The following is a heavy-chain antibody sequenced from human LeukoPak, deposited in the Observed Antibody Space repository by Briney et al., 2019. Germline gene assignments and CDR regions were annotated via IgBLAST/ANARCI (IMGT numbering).Heavy chain of an antibody. D-gene: IGHD4-17*01. CDR3: ARPNYGDYWGYFEY. CDR2: INPNSGGT. J-gene: IGHJ4*02. Sequence: GASVKVSCKASGYTFTGYYMHWVRQAPGQGLEWMGWINPNSGGTNYAQKFQGRVTMTRDTSISTAYMELSRLKSDDTAVYYCARPNYGDYWGYFEYWGQGTLVTVSS. CDR1: GYTFTGYY. V-gene: IGHV1-2*02.